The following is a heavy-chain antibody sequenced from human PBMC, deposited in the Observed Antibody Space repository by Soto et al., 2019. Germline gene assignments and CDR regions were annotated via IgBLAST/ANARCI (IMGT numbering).Heavy chain of an antibody. D-gene: IGHD6-6*01. Sequence: EVQLVESGGGLVQPGGSLRLSCAASGFTFSSYSMNWVRQAPGKGLEWVSYISSSSSTIYYADSVKGRFTISRDNAKNSLYLQMNRLRAEDTAVYYGARDKSGAARNCFDPWGQGTLVTVSS. V-gene: IGHV3-48*01. CDR1: GFTFSSYS. CDR3: ARDKSGAARNCFDP. CDR2: ISSSSSTI. J-gene: IGHJ5*02.